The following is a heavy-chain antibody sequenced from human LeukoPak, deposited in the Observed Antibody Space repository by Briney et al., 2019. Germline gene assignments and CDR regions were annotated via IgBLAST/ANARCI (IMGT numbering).Heavy chain of an antibody. V-gene: IGHV3-48*01. J-gene: IGHJ4*02. CDR2: ISSSSSTI. CDR1: GFIFTSYS. Sequence: GGSLRLSCAASGFIFTSYSMNWVRQAPGKGLEWISYISSSSSTIYYADSVKGRFTISRDNAKNSLYLQMNSLRAEDTAVYYCARQRAGFTVTTSDYWGQGTLVTVSS. D-gene: IGHD4-17*01. CDR3: ARQRAGFTVTTSDY.